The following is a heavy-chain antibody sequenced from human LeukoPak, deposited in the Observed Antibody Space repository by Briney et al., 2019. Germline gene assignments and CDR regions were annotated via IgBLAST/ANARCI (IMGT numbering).Heavy chain of an antibody. J-gene: IGHJ4*02. V-gene: IGHV1-3*01. Sequence: ASVKVSCKASGYTFTSYAMHWVRQAPGQRLEWMGWINAGNGNTKYSQKFQGRVTITRDTSASTAYMELSSLGSEDTAVYYCARARERWLQSDYWGQGTLVTVSS. CDR2: INAGNGNT. CDR3: ARARERWLQSDY. D-gene: IGHD5-24*01. CDR1: GYTFTSYA.